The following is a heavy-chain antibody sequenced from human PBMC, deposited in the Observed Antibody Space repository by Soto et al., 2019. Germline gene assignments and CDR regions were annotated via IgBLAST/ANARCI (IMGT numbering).Heavy chain of an antibody. D-gene: IGHD3-10*01. CDR1: GFSLSTSGMR. J-gene: IGHJ4*02. CDR3: ARIRYYGSGSYWYFDY. CDR2: IDWDDDK. Sequence: ESGPTLVNPTQTLTLTCTFSGFSLSTSGMRVSWIRQPPGKALEWLARIDWDDDKFYSTSLKARLTISKDTSKNQVVLTMTNMDPVDTATYYCARIRYYGSGSYWYFDYWGQGTLVTVSS. V-gene: IGHV2-70*04.